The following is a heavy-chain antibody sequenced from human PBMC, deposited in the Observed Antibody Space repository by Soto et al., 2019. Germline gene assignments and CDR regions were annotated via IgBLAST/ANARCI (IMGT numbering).Heavy chain of an antibody. Sequence: GESLKISCKGSGFTFTAYWIGWVRQMPGKGLEWMGIMFPGDSTTRYSPSFQGQVTMSADKSISTAYLQWNSLKASDTAMYYCARVVIGYCSSTSCPADYWGQGALVTVSS. CDR3: ARVVIGYCSSTSCPADY. D-gene: IGHD2-2*01. CDR2: MFPGDSTT. J-gene: IGHJ4*02. CDR1: GFTFTAYW. V-gene: IGHV5-51*01.